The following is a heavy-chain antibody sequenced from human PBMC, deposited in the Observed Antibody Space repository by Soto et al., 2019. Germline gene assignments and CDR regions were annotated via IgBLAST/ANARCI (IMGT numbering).Heavy chain of an antibody. Sequence: PSETLSLTCAVYGGSFSGYYWSWIRQPPGKGLEWIGEINHSGSTNYNPSLKSRVTISVDTSKNQFSLKLSSVTAADTAVYYCARRGQWLASDYWGQGTLVTVSS. CDR3: ARRGQWLASDY. CDR2: INHSGST. V-gene: IGHV4-34*01. J-gene: IGHJ4*02. D-gene: IGHD6-19*01. CDR1: GGSFSGYY.